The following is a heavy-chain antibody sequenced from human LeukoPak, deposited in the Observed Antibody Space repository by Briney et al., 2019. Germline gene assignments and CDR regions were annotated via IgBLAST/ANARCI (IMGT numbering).Heavy chain of an antibody. CDR2: ISYDGSNK. V-gene: IGHV3-30*18. CDR3: AKDSSIAAELNDY. J-gene: IGHJ4*02. D-gene: IGHD6-13*01. Sequence: GGSPRLSCAASGFTFSSYGMHWVRQAPGKGLEWVAVISYDGSNKYYADSVKGRFTISRDNSKNALYLQMNSLRAEDTAVYYCAKDSSIAAELNDYWGQGTLVTVSS. CDR1: GFTFSSYG.